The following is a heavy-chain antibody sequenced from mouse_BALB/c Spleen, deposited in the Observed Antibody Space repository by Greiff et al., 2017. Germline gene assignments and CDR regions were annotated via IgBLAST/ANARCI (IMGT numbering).Heavy chain of an antibody. Sequence: EVQLQQSGAELVKPGASVKLSCTASGFNIKDTYMHWVKQRPEQGLEWIGRIDPANGNTKYDPKFQGKATITADTSSNTAYLQLSSLTSEGTAVYYCAREPLYYGSSLYWYFDVWGAGTTVTVSS. CDR2: IDPANGNT. CDR3: AREPLYYGSSLYWYFDV. CDR1: GFNIKDTY. V-gene: IGHV14-3*02. D-gene: IGHD1-1*01. J-gene: IGHJ1*01.